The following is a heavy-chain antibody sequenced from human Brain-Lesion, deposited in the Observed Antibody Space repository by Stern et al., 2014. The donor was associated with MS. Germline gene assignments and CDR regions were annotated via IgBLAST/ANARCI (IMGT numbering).Heavy chain of an antibody. Sequence: VQLVESGPGLVKPSETLSLTCTVAGGSVSSTSYAWAWIRQPPGKGLEWIGTIYYSGNPYSSPSLKSLLTISLAPPRNHFSLRLRSVTAADTAVYYCAGEEDIRYCSGGSCTGNWFDPWGQGTLVTVSS. CDR3: AGEEDIRYCSGGSCTGNWFDP. J-gene: IGHJ5*02. D-gene: IGHD2-15*01. V-gene: IGHV4-39*02. CDR1: GGSVSSTSYA. CDR2: IYYSGNP.